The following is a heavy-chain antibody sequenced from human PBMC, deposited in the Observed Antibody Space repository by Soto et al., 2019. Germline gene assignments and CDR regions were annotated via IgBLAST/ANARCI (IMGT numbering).Heavy chain of an antibody. D-gene: IGHD3-22*01. V-gene: IGHV3-23*01. CDR3: AKDYYYDSSGYRYPDAFDI. Sequence: HPGGSLRLSCAASGFTFSSYAMSWVRQAPGKGLEWVSAISGSGGSTYYADSVKGRFTISRDNSKNTLYLQMNSLRAEDTAVYYCAKDYYYDSSGYRYPDAFDIWGQGTTVTVSS. J-gene: IGHJ3*02. CDR1: GFTFSSYA. CDR2: ISGSGGST.